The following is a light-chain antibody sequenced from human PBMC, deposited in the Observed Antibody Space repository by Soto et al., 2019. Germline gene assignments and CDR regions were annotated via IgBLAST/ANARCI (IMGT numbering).Light chain of an antibody. V-gene: IGKV1-5*03. CDR3: QQYNSYWT. J-gene: IGKJ1*01. Sequence: DIQMTQSPSTLSASVVDIVTITCRASQSISSWLAWYQQKPGKAPKLLIYKASTLKSGAPSRFSGSGSGTQFTLTISSLQPDDFATYYCQQYNSYWTFGQGTTVDIK. CDR1: QSISSW. CDR2: KAS.